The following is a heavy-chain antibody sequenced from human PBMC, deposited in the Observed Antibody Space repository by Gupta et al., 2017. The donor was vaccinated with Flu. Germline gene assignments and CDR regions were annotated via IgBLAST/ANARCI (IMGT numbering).Heavy chain of an antibody. V-gene: IGHV3-13*04. D-gene: IGHD3-10*01. J-gene: IGHJ4*02. Sequence: EVQLVESGGGLVQPGGSLRLSCAASGFTFSSYDMHWVRQATGKGLEWVSAIGTAGDTYYPGSVKGRFTISRENAKNSLYLQMNSLRAGDTAVYYCARGGYYGSGSYPPYFDYWGQGTLVTVSS. CDR3: ARGGYYGSGSYPPYFDY. CDR2: IGTAGDT. CDR1: GFTFSSYD.